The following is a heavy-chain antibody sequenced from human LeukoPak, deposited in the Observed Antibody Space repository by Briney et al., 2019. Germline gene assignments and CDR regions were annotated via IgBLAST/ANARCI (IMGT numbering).Heavy chain of an antibody. CDR2: IYYSGST. Sequence: SETLSLTCTVSGGSISSSSYYWGWIRHPPGKGLEWIGSIYYSGSTYYNPSLKSRVTISVDTSKNQFSLKLSSVTAADTAVYYCGSCITIFGVVIGWGQGTLVTVSS. D-gene: IGHD3-3*01. V-gene: IGHV4-39*07. J-gene: IGHJ4*02. CDR1: GGSISSSSYY. CDR3: GSCITIFGVVIG.